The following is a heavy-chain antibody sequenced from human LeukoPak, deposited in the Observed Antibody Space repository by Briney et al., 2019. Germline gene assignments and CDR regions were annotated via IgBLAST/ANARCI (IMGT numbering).Heavy chain of an antibody. V-gene: IGHV3-48*02. CDR2: INRGGDII. J-gene: IGHJ4*02. Sequence: GGSLRLSCVASGFTFSSHSLNWVRQAPGKGLEWVSYINRGGDIILYADPVKGRFTISRDNAKNSLYLHMSSLRDEDTAVYYCTRDPIAMAEVYWGQGTLVT. D-gene: IGHD6-19*01. CDR3: TRDPIAMAEVY. CDR1: GFTFSSHS.